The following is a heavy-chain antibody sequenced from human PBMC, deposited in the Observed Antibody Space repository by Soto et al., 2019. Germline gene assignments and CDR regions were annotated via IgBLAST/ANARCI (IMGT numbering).Heavy chain of an antibody. D-gene: IGHD3-10*01. V-gene: IGHV4-31*03. CDR1: GGAISSGGYY. Sequence: SETLSLTCTVSGGAISSGGYYWSWIGQHPGKGLEWIGYIYYSGSTYYNPSLKSRVTISVDTSKNQFYLKLSSVTAADTAVYYCARAPSGSYYRGSWFDPWGQGTLVTVSS. CDR2: IYYSGST. CDR3: ARAPSGSYYRGSWFDP. J-gene: IGHJ5*02.